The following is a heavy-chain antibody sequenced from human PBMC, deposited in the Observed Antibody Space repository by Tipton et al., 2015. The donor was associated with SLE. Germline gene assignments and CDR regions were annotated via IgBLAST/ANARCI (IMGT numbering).Heavy chain of an antibody. CDR1: GFTVSSNY. J-gene: IGHJ4*02. Sequence: SLRLSCAASGFTVSSNYMSWVRQAPGKGLEWMGIIYPGDSDTRYSPSFQGQVTISADKSISTAYLQWSSLKASDTAMYYCARLYGEGSSVDYWGQGTLVTVSS. V-gene: IGHV5-51*01. D-gene: IGHD6-6*01. CDR3: ARLYGEGSSVDY. CDR2: IYPGDSDT.